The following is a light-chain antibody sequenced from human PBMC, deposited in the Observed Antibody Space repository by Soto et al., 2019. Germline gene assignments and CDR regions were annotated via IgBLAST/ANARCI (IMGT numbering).Light chain of an antibody. CDR3: QQYNNWPRT. V-gene: IGKV3-15*01. Sequence: EIVMTQSPVTLSVSPGERVTLSCRASQSVSSNLAWYQQKPGQAPRLLIYGASTRATGISARFSGSGSGTEFTLTISSLQSGDFAIHYCQQYNNWPRTFGQGTKLEIK. J-gene: IGKJ1*01. CDR1: QSVSSN. CDR2: GAS.